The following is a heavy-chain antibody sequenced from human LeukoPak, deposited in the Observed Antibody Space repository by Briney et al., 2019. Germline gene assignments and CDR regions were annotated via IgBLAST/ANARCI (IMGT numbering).Heavy chain of an antibody. CDR3: ARGGAARPDY. D-gene: IGHD6-6*01. Sequence: DSAKGRFTISRDNAKNSLYLQMNTLRAEDTAVYYCARGGAARPDYWGQGTLVTVSS. V-gene: IGHV3-48*01. J-gene: IGHJ4*02.